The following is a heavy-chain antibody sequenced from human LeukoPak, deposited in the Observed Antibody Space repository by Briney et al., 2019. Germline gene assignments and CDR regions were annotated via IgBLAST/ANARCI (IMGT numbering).Heavy chain of an antibody. D-gene: IGHD2-2*01. Sequence: ASVKVSCKASGYTFTDYYMHWVRQAPGQGFEWMGWINPNGGDTNYAQKFQGRVTMTRDTSISTAHMEVSRLRSDDTAVYYCARANFLYCSSTTCLFDHWGQGTLVTVSS. CDR1: GYTFTDYY. J-gene: IGHJ4*02. V-gene: IGHV1-2*02. CDR2: INPNGGDT. CDR3: ARANFLYCSSTTCLFDH.